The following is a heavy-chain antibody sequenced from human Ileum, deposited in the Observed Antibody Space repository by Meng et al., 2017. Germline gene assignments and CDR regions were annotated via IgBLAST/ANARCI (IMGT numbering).Heavy chain of an antibody. CDR2: TYYNGSP. Sequence: QLQESGPGLVKSSETLSLTCFVSGGSFSSDNYYWTWIRQTPGKGLEWIGLTYYNGSPFYNPSLRSRVTISVDTSKDQFSLKLTSVTAADTAVYYCARERRHYYGSGSFDYWGQGILVTVSS. CDR1: GGSFSSDNYY. J-gene: IGHJ4*02. D-gene: IGHD3-10*01. CDR3: ARERRHYYGSGSFDY. V-gene: IGHV4-30-4*01.